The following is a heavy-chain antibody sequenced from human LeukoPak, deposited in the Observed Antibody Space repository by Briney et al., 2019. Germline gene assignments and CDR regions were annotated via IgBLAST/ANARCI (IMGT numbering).Heavy chain of an antibody. J-gene: IGHJ4*02. Sequence: GSSVKVSCKAPGGTFSNYGFSWVGQGPEQGLEWMGGIVPVFGTVSYAQKFQDRVTITADDFTTTAYMELSSLRSEDTAVYYCARWAGTCTIASCYTPLDYWGQGTLVTVST. CDR1: GGTFSNYG. D-gene: IGHD2-2*02. V-gene: IGHV1-69*01. CDR2: IVPVFGTV. CDR3: ARWAGTCTIASCYTPLDY.